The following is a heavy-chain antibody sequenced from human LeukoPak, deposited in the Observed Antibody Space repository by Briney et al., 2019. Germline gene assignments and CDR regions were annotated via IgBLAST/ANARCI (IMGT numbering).Heavy chain of an antibody. CDR3: ASLKRWLQVAAYYYYYMDV. CDR1: GGSISSYY. CDR2: IYYSGST. D-gene: IGHD5-24*01. J-gene: IGHJ6*03. V-gene: IGHV4-59*01. Sequence: SETLSLTCTVSGGSISSYYWSWIRQPPGKGLEWIGYIYYSGSTNYNPSLKSRVTISVDTSKNQFSLKLSSVTAADTAVYYCASLKRWLQVAAYYYYYMDVWGKGTTVTVSS.